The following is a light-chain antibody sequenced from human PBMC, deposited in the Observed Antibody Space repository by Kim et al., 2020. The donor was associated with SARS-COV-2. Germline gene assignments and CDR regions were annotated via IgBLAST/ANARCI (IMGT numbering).Light chain of an antibody. CDR2: RNK. Sequence: GQRAHHSSSVTSSNVGCKFVYWYQPLPGPAPILLLYRNKQRPSGVPDRFSGSKSGTSTSLALSGLRSEDEADSYCAAWDDSLSGVVFGGGTQLTVL. CDR3: AAWDDSLSGVV. J-gene: IGLJ2*01. CDR1: SSNVGCKF. V-gene: IGLV1-47*01.